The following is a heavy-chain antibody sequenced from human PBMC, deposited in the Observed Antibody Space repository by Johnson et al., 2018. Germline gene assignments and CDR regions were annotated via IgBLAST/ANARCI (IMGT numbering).Heavy chain of an antibody. CDR3: ARARSWVIHLYYYYYGMDV. J-gene: IGHJ6*02. CDR2: IWYDGSNK. D-gene: IGHD5-18*01. Sequence: QVQLVQSGGGVVQPGRSLRLSCAASGFTFSSYGMPWVRQAPGKGLEWVAVIWYDGSNKYYADSVKGRFTIPRDNSKNTLDLQMNSQRAEDTAVYYCARARSWVIHLYYYYYGMDVWGQGTTVTVSS. V-gene: IGHV3-33*01. CDR1: GFTFSSYG.